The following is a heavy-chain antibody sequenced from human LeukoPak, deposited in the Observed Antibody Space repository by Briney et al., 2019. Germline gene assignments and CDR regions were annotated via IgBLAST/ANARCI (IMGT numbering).Heavy chain of an antibody. Sequence: SETLSLTCTVSGGSISSSSHHWGWLRQPPGKGLEWIGSIYYSGTTYYKPSLRSRVTISIDTSKNQFYLRLTSVTAADTAVYYCARESSSSPEFWGQGTLVTVSS. D-gene: IGHD6-6*01. J-gene: IGHJ4*02. CDR3: ARESSSSPEF. CDR2: IYYSGTT. CDR1: GGSISSSSHH. V-gene: IGHV4-39*07.